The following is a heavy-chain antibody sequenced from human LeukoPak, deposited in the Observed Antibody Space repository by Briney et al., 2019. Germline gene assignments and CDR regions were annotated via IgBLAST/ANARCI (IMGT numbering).Heavy chain of an antibody. CDR2: ISRAGQT. CDR3: SRESAASFPFGG. Sequence: PSDTLSLTCGVSGRSISGTNWGCWVRQPPGQGLEGIGEISRAGQTNFIPSLNGRVTISLYKSSNKLSLHLTSVTAADTASYFCSRESAASFPFGGWGQGTLVTVSS. D-gene: IGHD3-3*01. J-gene: IGHJ4*02. V-gene: IGHV4-4*02. CDR1: GRSISGTNW.